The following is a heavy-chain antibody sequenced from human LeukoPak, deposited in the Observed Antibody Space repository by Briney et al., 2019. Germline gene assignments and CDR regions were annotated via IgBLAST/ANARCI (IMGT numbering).Heavy chain of an antibody. CDR3: ASSPYYDSSGYFDY. CDR2: INHSGST. Sequence: SETLSLTCAVYGGSFSGYYWSWTRQPPGKGLEWIGEINHSGSTNYNPSLKSRVTISVDTSKNQFSLKLSSVTAADTAVYYCASSPYYDSSGYFDYWGQGTLVTVSS. CDR1: GGSFSGYY. D-gene: IGHD3-22*01. J-gene: IGHJ4*02. V-gene: IGHV4-34*01.